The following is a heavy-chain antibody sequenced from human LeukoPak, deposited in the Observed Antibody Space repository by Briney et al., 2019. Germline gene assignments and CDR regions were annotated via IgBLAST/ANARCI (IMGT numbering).Heavy chain of an antibody. Sequence: SETLSLTCTVSGGSISSGSYYWSWIRQPAGKGLEWIGRIYTSGSTNYNPSLKSRVTISVDTSKNQFSLKLSSVTAADTAVYYCARDLSRGPGNYYYYYYMDVWGKGTTVTISS. CDR3: ARDLSRGPGNYYYYYYMDV. CDR1: GGSISSGSYY. CDR2: IYTSGST. D-gene: IGHD2/OR15-2a*01. J-gene: IGHJ6*03. V-gene: IGHV4-61*02.